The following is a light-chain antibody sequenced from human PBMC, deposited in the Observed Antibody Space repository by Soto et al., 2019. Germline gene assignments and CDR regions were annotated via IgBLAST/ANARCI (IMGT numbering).Light chain of an antibody. J-gene: IGLJ3*02. Sequence: QSALTQPASVSGSPGQSITIACTGTNRDVGSYNLVSWYQQRPGEAPKLIISEVRNRPSGISYRFTGSKSGNTASLTISGLQAEDEADYYCNSYTTSSTLVFGGGTKVTVL. CDR3: NSYTTSSTLV. CDR1: NRDVGSYNL. V-gene: IGLV2-14*01. CDR2: EVR.